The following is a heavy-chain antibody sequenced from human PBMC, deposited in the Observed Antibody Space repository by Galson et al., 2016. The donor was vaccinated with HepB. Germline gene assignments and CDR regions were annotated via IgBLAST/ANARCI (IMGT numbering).Heavy chain of an antibody. Sequence: SVKVSCKASGYTFGNYGISWVRQAPGQGLEWMAWISAYNGNSNTDYAQKFQGRVSMTTDPSTSTAYMELTSLKSDDTAVSYCARDFCSGGSCSPPLGYWGQGTLVTVSS. CDR2: ISAYNGNSNT. V-gene: IGHV1-18*01. J-gene: IGHJ4*02. D-gene: IGHD2-15*01. CDR1: GYTFGNYG. CDR3: ARDFCSGGSCSPPLGY.